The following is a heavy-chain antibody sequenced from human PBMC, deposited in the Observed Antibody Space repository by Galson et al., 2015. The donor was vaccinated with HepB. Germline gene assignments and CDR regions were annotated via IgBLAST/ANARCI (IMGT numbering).Heavy chain of an antibody. CDR2: IRSKATNYAA. J-gene: IGHJ4*02. CDR1: GFTFSGSA. Sequence: ASGFTFSGSAIHWVRQASGGGPEWIGHIRSKATNYAALYVPSLKGRFTISRDDSKNMAYLHMRSLKTDDTAVYYCVRSGDFSGYSSRWGQGTLVTVSS. D-gene: IGHD6-13*01. CDR3: VRSGDFSGYSSR. V-gene: IGHV3-73*01.